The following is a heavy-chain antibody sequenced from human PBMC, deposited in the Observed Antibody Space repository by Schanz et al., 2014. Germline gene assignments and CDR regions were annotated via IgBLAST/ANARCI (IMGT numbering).Heavy chain of an antibody. D-gene: IGHD2-15*01. V-gene: IGHV3-23*01. Sequence: EVHLLESGGGLVPPGGSLRLSCAASGFNFSDYAMCWVRQAPGKGLEWVSFIYIGGNTYYADSVKGRFTISRDNAKNSLFLQMNSLRAEDTAVYYCARDFLLEQLGYSHYYNAIDVWGQGTTVTVSS. CDR2: IYIGGNT. CDR1: GFNFSDYA. CDR3: ARDFLLEQLGYSHYYNAIDV. J-gene: IGHJ6*02.